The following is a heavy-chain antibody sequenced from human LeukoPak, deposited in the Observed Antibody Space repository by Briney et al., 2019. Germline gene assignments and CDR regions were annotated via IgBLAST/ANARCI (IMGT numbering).Heavy chain of an antibody. CDR2: IWYDGSNK. CDR1: GFTFSSYG. J-gene: IGHJ3*02. V-gene: IGHV3-33*01. CDR3: ARDTLDAFDI. Sequence: PGGSLRLSCAASGFTFSSYGMHWVRQAPGKGLEWVAVIWYDGSNKYYADSAKGRFTISKDNSKNTLYLQMNSLRAEDTAVYYCARDTLDAFDIWGQGTMVTVSS.